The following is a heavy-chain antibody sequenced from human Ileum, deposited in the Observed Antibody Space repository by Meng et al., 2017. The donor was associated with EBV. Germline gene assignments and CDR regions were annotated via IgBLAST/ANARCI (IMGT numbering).Heavy chain of an antibody. CDR3: ARGSGAGGRDWFDP. V-gene: IGHV1-8*01. CDR2: MNSNSGNT. J-gene: IGHJ5*02. D-gene: IGHD3-10*01. CDR1: GYIFINHD. Sequence: QLVQSGAEVRKPGASVKVSCKASGYIFINHDINWMRQASGQGLEWMGWMNSNSGNTGYAPKFQGRVTMTRDTSISTAYMELTNLRSEDTALYYCARGSGAGGRDWFDPWGQGTLVTVAS.